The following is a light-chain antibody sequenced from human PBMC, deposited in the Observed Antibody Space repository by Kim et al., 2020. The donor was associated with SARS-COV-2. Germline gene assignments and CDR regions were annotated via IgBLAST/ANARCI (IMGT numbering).Light chain of an antibody. V-gene: IGLV1-40*01. Sequence: QSVLTQPPSVCGAPGERVTISCTGNSSNIGAGYDVHWYQHLPGTAPKLLIYGSSNRPSGVPDRISGSNSDTSASLAITGLQAEDEADYYCQSYDNSLSVWVFGGGTQLTVL. CDR1: SSNIGAGYD. CDR3: QSYDNSLSVWV. J-gene: IGLJ3*02. CDR2: GSS.